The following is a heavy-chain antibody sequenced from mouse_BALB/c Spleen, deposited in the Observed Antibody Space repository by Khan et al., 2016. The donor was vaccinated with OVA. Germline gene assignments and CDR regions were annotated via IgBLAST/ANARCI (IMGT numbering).Heavy chain of an antibody. CDR3: AREDALYDFDS. J-gene: IGHJ2*01. D-gene: IGHD2-14*01. CDR2: IYPGTDNH. CDR1: GYIFTSYW. Sequence: QVQLKESGAELVRPGASVKLSCKTSGYIFTSYWIHWVQQRSGQGLEWIARIYPGTDNHYYNEKFKDKATLTADKSSSTSYMQLSGLRSEDAAVYFWAREDALYDFDSWGQGTTLTVSS. V-gene: IGHV1-76*01.